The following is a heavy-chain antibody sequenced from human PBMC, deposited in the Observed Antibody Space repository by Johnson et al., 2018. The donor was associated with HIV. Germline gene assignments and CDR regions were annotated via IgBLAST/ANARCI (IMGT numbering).Heavy chain of an antibody. CDR1: GFTFSSYG. CDR2: IRYEGSNK. Sequence: QMQLVESGGGVVQPGRSLRLSCAASGFTFSSYGMHWVRQAPGKGLEWVAFIRYEGSNKYYADSVKGRFTISRDNSKTTLYLQMNSLRAEDTAVYYCAKAHGFGEFMIGFDIWGHGTMVPVSS. CDR3: AKAHGFGEFMIGFDI. D-gene: IGHD3-10*01. V-gene: IGHV3-30*02. J-gene: IGHJ3*02.